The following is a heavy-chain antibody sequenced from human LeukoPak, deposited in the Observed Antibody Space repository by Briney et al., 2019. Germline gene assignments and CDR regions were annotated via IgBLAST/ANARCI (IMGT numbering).Heavy chain of an antibody. CDR1: GFTFSSYW. V-gene: IGHV3-7*01. CDR2: IKQDGSER. CDR3: ARDSDYDYVWGSYRYLDY. D-gene: IGHD3-16*02. J-gene: IGHJ4*02. Sequence: GGSLRLSCAASGFTFSSYWMSWVRQAPGKGLEWVANIKQDGSERYYVDSVKGRFTISRDNAKNSLYLQMNSLRAEDTAVYYCARDSDYDYVWGSYRYLDYWGQGTLVTVSS.